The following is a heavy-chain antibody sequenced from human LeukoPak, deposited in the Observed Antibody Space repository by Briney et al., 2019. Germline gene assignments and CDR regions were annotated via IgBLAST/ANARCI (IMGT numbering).Heavy chain of an antibody. V-gene: IGHV3-30*02. CDR2: IRYDGSNK. CDR3: ARDPYYYDSSGHHR. J-gene: IGHJ4*02. D-gene: IGHD3-22*01. CDR1: GFTFSSYG. Sequence: GGSLRLSCAASGFTFSSYGMHWVRQAPGKGLEWVAFIRYDGSNKYYADSVKGRFTISRDNSKNTLYLQMNSLRAEDTAVYYCARDPYYYDSSGHHRWGQGTLVTVSS.